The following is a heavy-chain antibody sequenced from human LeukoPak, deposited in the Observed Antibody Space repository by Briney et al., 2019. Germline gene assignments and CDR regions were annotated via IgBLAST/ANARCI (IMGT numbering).Heavy chain of an antibody. D-gene: IGHD5-18*01. J-gene: IGHJ4*02. CDR2: IRNKANSYTT. CDR1: GFTFSDHY. Sequence: GGSLRLSCAASGFTFSDHYVDWVRQAPGKGLEWVGRIRNKANSYTTEYAASVKGRLTISRDDSKNSLFLQMNSLKTEDTAVYYCARVGYSYGSYYFDYWGQGTLVTVSS. V-gene: IGHV3-72*01. CDR3: ARVGYSYGSYYFDY.